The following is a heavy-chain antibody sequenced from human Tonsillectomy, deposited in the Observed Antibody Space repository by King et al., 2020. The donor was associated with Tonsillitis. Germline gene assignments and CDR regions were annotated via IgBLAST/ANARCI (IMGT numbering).Heavy chain of an antibody. J-gene: IGHJ4*02. CDR1: GFTFGDYV. CDR2: IRSKAYGGTT. CDR3: TTSYGGKYYFDY. V-gene: IGHV3-49*05. D-gene: IGHD4-23*01. Sequence: VQLVVSGGGLVKPGRSLRLSCTASGFTFGDYVMSWFRQAPGKGLEWVGFIRSKAYGGTTEYAASVKGRLTISRDDSKSIAYLQMNSLKTEDTAVYYCTTSYGGKYYFDYWGQGTLVTVSS.